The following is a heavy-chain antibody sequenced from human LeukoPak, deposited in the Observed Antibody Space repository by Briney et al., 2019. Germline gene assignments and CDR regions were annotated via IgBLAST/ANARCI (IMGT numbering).Heavy chain of an antibody. CDR1: GFTLSSYF. V-gene: IGHV3-7*01. J-gene: IGHJ5*02. D-gene: IGHD3-10*01. CDR3: ARDGEDYGSGNWFDP. Sequence: PGGSLRLSCAASGFTLSSYFMTSVRHAPGKGLEWVANIMKDGSKKYYVDSVKGRFSISRDNAKDSLFLHMNSLRAEDTAVYYCARDGEDYGSGNWFDPWGQGTLVTVSS. CDR2: IMKDGSKK.